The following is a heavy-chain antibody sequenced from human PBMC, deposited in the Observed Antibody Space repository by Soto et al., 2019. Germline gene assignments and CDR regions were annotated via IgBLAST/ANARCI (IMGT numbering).Heavy chain of an antibody. CDR3: AKDLPDVITTPAPDY. Sequence: GGSLRLSCAASGFTFISYAIRFCRQPPFKWREWVSAISGSGGSTYYADSVKGRFTISRDNAKNTLYLQMNSLRAEDTAVYYCAKDLPDVITTPAPDYWGQGTLVTVSS. J-gene: IGHJ4*02. D-gene: IGHD3-22*01. CDR2: ISGSGGST. CDR1: GFTFISYA. V-gene: IGHV3-23*01.